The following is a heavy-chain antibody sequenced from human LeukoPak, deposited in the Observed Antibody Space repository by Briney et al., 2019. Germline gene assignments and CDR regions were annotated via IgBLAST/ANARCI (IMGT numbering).Heavy chain of an antibody. CDR1: GYSISSYY. D-gene: IGHD2/OR15-2a*01. Sequence: PSETLSLTCSVSGYSISSYYWSWIRQPPGKGLEWIGYIYYSGSTNYNPSLKSRVTISVDTSKNQFSLKLSSVTAADTAVYYCARGIGLAYYFDYWGQGTLVTVSS. CDR2: IYYSGST. CDR3: ARGIGLAYYFDY. V-gene: IGHV4-59*12. J-gene: IGHJ4*02.